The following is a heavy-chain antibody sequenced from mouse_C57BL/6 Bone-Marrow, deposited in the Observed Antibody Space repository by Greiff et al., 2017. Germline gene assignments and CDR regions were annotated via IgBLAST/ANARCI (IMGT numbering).Heavy chain of an antibody. V-gene: IGHV1-58*01. CDR3: ASYYYGSRGAWFAY. Sequence: VQLQQSGAELVRPGSSVKMSCKTSGYTFTSYGINWVKQSPGQGLEWIGYIYIGNGYTEYNEKFKGKATLTSDTSSSTAYMQLSSLTSEDSAIYFCASYYYGSRGAWFAYWGQGTRVTVSA. CDR2: IYIGNGYT. J-gene: IGHJ3*01. CDR1: GYTFTSYG. D-gene: IGHD1-1*01.